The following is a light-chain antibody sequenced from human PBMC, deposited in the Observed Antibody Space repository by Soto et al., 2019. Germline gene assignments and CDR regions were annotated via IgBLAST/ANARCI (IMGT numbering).Light chain of an antibody. J-gene: IGLJ1*01. CDR3: AAWDDSLSGYV. V-gene: IGLV1-47*01. CDR1: SSNSGSNY. Sequence: QSVLTQPPSASGTPGQRATISCSGSSSNSGSNYVYWYQQLPGTAPKHLIYRNNQRPSGVPDRFSGSKSGTSASLAISGLRSEDEADYYCAAWDDSLSGYVFRTGTKVTVL. CDR2: RNN.